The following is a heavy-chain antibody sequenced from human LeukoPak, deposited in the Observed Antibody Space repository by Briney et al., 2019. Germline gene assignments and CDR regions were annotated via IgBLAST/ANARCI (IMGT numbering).Heavy chain of an antibody. V-gene: IGHV3-21*03. Sequence: GGSLRLSCAASGFTISSYSMNWVRQAPGKGLEWVSSISSSSSYIYYADSVKGRFTISRDNAKNSLYLQMNSLRAEDTAVYFCAKSRSGSANWALQIFDNWGQGTLVTVSS. CDR1: GFTISSYS. CDR3: AKSRSGSANWALQIFDN. CDR2: ISSSSSYI. D-gene: IGHD1-1*01. J-gene: IGHJ4*02.